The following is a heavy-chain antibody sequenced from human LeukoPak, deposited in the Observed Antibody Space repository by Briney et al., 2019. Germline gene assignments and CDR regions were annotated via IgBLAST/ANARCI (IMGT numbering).Heavy chain of an antibody. CDR2: IKQDGSEK. CDR1: GFTFSSYW. D-gene: IGHD1-26*01. V-gene: IGHV3-7*03. Sequence: PGGSLRLSCEASGFTFSSYWMSWVRQAPGKGLEWVANIKQDGSEKYYVDSVKGRFTISRDNAKNSLYLQMNSLRAEDTAVYYCARGYSGTYWGQGTLVTVSS. CDR3: ARGYSGTY. J-gene: IGHJ4*02.